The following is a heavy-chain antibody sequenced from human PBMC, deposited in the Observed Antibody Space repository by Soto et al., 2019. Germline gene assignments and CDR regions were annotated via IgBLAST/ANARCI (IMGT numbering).Heavy chain of an antibody. Sequence: GGSLRLSCAASGFTFSSYSMNWVRQAPGKGQEWVSSISSSSYIYYADSVKGRFTISRDNAKNSLYLQMNSLRAEDTAVYYCARDKVDDSSGYYPAYYYYGMDVWGQGTTVTVSS. CDR3: ARDKVDDSSGYYPAYYYYGMDV. J-gene: IGHJ6*02. CDR1: GFTFSSYS. V-gene: IGHV3-21*01. CDR2: ISSSSYI. D-gene: IGHD3-22*01.